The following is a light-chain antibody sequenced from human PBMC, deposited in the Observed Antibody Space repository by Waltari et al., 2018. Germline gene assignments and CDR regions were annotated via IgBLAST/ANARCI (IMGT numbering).Light chain of an antibody. V-gene: IGLV8-61*01. J-gene: IGLJ3*02. CDR1: SGSVPTHYS. CDR2: STN. CDR3: VLYLDRDIL. Sequence: QTVVTQEPSFSVSPGGTVTLTCALSSGSVPTHYSPSWYQQSPGQAPRPLIYSTNTRSSGVPDRFSGSILGNRAALTITGAQADDESDYHCVLYLDRDILFGGGTKLTVL.